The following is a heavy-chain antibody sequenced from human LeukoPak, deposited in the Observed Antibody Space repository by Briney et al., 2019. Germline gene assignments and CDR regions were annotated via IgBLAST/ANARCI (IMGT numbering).Heavy chain of an antibody. J-gene: IGHJ4*02. CDR3: ASQYADYYGSGSYLDY. CDR2: IIPILGIA. CDR1: GGTFSSYA. D-gene: IGHD3-10*01. V-gene: IGHV1-69*04. Sequence: ASVKVSCKASGGTFSSYAISWVRQAPGQGLEWMGRIIPILGIANYAQKFQGRVTITADKSTSTAYMELSSLRSEDTAVYYCASQYADYYGSGSYLDYWGQGTLVTVSS.